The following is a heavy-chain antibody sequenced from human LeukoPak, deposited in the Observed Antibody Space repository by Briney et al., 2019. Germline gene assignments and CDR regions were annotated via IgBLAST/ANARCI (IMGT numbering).Heavy chain of an antibody. CDR1: GFTFSSYA. V-gene: IGHV3-30-3*01. CDR2: LSDDGSNK. CDR3: ARDKTAGLDY. D-gene: IGHD2-21*02. J-gene: IGHJ4*02. Sequence: GRSLRLSCAASGFTFSSYAMHWVRQAPGKGLKWVAVLSDDGSNKYYADSVKGRFTISRDNFKNTLYLQMNSLRAEDTAVYYYARDKTAGLDYWGQGTLVTVSS.